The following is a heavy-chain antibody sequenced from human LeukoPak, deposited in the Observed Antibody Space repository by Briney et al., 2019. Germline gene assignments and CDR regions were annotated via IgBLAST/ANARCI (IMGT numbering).Heavy chain of an antibody. D-gene: IGHD6-19*01. J-gene: IGHJ4*02. CDR1: GYTFTSYA. CDR2: INTNTGNP. CDR3: VRVRKQWLVTGFGY. V-gene: IGHV7-4-1*02. Sequence: ASVKVSCKASGYTFTSYAMNWVRQAPGQGLEWMGWINTNTGNPTYAQGFTGRFVFSLDTSVSTAYLQISSLKAEDTAVYYCVRVRKQWLVTGFGYWGQGTLVTVSS.